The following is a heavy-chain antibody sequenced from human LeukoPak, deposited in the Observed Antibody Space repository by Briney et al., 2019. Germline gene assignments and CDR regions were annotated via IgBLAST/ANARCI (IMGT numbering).Heavy chain of an antibody. CDR3: AKTGQRDSSGYYYY. Sequence: GGSLRLSCAASGFTFSSYAMSWVRQAPGKGLEWVSAISGSGGSTYYADSVEGRFTISRDNSKNTLYLQMNSLRAEDTAVYYCAKTGQRDSSGYYYYWGQGTLVTVSS. V-gene: IGHV3-23*01. J-gene: IGHJ4*02. CDR2: ISGSGGST. D-gene: IGHD3-22*01. CDR1: GFTFSSYA.